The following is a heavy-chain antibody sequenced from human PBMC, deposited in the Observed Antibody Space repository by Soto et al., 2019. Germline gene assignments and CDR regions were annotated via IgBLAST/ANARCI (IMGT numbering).Heavy chain of an antibody. CDR1: GGSISSSSYY. CDR2: FYYSGGT. D-gene: IGHD3-9*01. J-gene: IGHJ5*02. CDR3: ASRVLRYFDWLFGAIRP. Sequence: SETLSLTCTASGGSISSSSYYWGWIRQPPGKGLEWIGSFYYSGGTYYNPSLKSRVTISVDTSKNQFSLKLSSVTAADTAVYYCASRVLRYFDWLFGAIRPWGQGTLVT. V-gene: IGHV4-39*01.